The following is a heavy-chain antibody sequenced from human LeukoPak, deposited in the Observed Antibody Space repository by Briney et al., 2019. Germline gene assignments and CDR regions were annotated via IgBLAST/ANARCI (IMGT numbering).Heavy chain of an antibody. CDR2: INPSGTGT. Sequence: ASVKVSCKASGYTITNNYMHWVRQAPGQGLEWMGVINPSGTGTGYAQKFQGRITMSRDTSTSTVYMELSSLRSEDTAFYYCATDHSMANAAWWFDPWGQGTLVTVSS. CDR3: ATDHSMANAAWWFDP. V-gene: IGHV1-46*01. CDR1: GYTITNNY. D-gene: IGHD5-24*01. J-gene: IGHJ5*02.